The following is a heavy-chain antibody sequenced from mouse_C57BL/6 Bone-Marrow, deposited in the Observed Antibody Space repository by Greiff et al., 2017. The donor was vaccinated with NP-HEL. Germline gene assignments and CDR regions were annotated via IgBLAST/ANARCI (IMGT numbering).Heavy chain of an antibody. D-gene: IGHD2-5*01. J-gene: IGHJ3*01. V-gene: IGHV1-15*01. CDR1: GYTFTDYE. CDR3: TRRDGYSNSWFAY. Sequence: QVQLQQSGAELVRPGASVTLSCKASGYTFTDYEMHWVKQTPVHGLEWIGAIDPETGGTAYNQKFKGKAILTADKSFSTAYMELRSLTSEDSAVYYCTRRDGYSNSWFAYWGQGTLVTVSA. CDR2: IDPETGGT.